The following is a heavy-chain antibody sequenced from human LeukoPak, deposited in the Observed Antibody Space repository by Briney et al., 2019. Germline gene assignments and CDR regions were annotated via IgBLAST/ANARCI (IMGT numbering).Heavy chain of an antibody. V-gene: IGHV3-7*01. D-gene: IGHD3-16*01. CDR2: IKQDGSKK. J-gene: IGHJ2*01. CDR1: GFTFSSYW. Sequence: AGGSLRLSCAASGFTFSSYWMSWVRQAPGKGLEWVANIKQDGSKKYYVDSVKGRFTISRDNAKNSLYLQMNSLRAEDTAVYYCARDNLGNPRYFDLGGRGTLVTVSS. CDR3: ARDNLGNPRYFDL.